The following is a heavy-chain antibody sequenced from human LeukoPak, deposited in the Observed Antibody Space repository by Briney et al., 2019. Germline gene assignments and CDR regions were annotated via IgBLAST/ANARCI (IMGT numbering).Heavy chain of an antibody. V-gene: IGHV4-59*01. CDR3: ARSLPCPCGGDCWGAFDL. CDR2: IYYSGGN. CDR1: GVSMSSYY. J-gene: IGHJ3*01. D-gene: IGHD2-21*02. Sequence: SETPSLTCTVSGVSMSSYYWSWIRQPPGKGLEWIGYIYYSGGNKYNPSLKSRVAISIDTSKNQFSLKLNSVTTADTAVYYCARSLPCPCGGDCWGAFDLWGQGTLIPVSS.